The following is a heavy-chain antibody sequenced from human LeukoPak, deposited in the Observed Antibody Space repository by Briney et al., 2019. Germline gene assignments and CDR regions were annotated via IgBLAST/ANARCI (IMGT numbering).Heavy chain of an antibody. V-gene: IGHV4-61*08. CDR3: ARHRAGTPWDY. Sequence: SETLSLTCAVSGGSISSGDYYWSWIRQPPGKGLEWIGYIYYSGSTNYNPSLKSRVTISVDTSKNQFSLKLSSVTAADTAVYYCARHRAGTPWDYWGQGTLVTVSS. CDR2: IYYSGST. D-gene: IGHD6-19*01. CDR1: GGSISSGDYY. J-gene: IGHJ4*02.